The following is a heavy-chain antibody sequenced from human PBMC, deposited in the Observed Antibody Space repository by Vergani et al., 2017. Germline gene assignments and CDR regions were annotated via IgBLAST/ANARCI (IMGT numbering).Heavy chain of an antibody. J-gene: IGHJ6*03. V-gene: IGHV3-30*03. D-gene: IGHD1-1*01. CDR3: ARDFLTRVTTLDYYYMGV. CDR2: ISYDGNKK. Sequence: QVQLVESGGGEVQPGRSLRLSCSAAGFPFSDSGVHWVRQAPGKGLEWVSVISYDGNKKNYADSVKGRFTISRDNSKNTLYLEMNALRAEDTAVYYWARDFLTRVTTLDYYYMGVWGKGTTVTVSS. CDR1: GFPFSDSG.